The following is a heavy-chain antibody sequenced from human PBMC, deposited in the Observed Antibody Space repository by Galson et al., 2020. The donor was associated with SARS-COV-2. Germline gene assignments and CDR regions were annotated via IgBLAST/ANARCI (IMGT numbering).Heavy chain of an antibody. CDR3: ARGLDGTGRFNGWDY. Sequence: SQTLSLTCAVYGGSFSGYFWSWIRQPPGKGLEWIGEVNHSGSTNFNPSLKSRVTISVDTSKNQFSLKLSSVTAADTAVYYCARGLDGTGRFNGWDYWGQGTLVTVSS. D-gene: IGHD2-8*02. V-gene: IGHV4-34*01. CDR1: GGSFSGYF. J-gene: IGHJ4*02. CDR2: VNHSGST.